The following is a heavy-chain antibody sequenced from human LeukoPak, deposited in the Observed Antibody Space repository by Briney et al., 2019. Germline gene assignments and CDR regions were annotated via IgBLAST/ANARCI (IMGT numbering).Heavy chain of an antibody. Sequence: SETLSLACTVSGGSISSGSYYWSWIRQPPGKGLEWIGYIYYSGSTNYNPSLKSRVTISVDTSKNQFSLKLSSVTAADTAVYYCARANMVRGVPGWFDPWGQGTLVTVSS. J-gene: IGHJ5*02. CDR2: IYYSGST. CDR3: ARANMVRGVPGWFDP. V-gene: IGHV4-61*01. D-gene: IGHD3-10*01. CDR1: GGSISSGSYY.